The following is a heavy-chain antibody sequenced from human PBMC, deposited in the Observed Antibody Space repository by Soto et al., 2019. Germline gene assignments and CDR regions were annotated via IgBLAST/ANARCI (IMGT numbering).Heavy chain of an antibody. CDR2: INPSGGRT. CDR3: ARDLSSYSSGWYDL. V-gene: IGHV1-46*01. CDR1: GYTFTNYY. Sequence: GASVKVSCKASGYTFTNYYIHWVRQAPGQGLEWMGIINPSGGRTNYAQKFQGRVTMTRDTSTSTVYLELTSLRSEDTAVYYCARDLSSYSSGWYDLWGRGTRVTSPQ. J-gene: IGHJ2*01. D-gene: IGHD6-19*01.